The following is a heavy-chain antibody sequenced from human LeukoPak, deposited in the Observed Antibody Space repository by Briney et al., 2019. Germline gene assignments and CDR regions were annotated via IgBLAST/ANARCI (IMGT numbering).Heavy chain of an antibody. CDR1: GGTFSSYV. D-gene: IGHD2-2*01. Sequence: ASVKVSCKASGGTFSSYVISWVRQAPGQGLEWMGGIIPIFGTANYAQKFQGRVTITTDESTSTAYMELSSLRSEDTAVYYCASENIVVVPAARKRGAFDIWGQGTMVTVSS. CDR3: ASENIVVVPAARKRGAFDI. CDR2: IIPIFGTA. V-gene: IGHV1-69*05. J-gene: IGHJ3*02.